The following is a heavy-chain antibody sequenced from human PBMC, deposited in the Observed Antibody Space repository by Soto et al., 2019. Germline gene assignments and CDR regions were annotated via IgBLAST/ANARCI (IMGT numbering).Heavy chain of an antibody. CDR2: IKQDGSEK. CDR1: GFTFSSYW. CDR3: ARVSRGCYDY. V-gene: IGHV3-7*01. D-gene: IGHD2-15*01. Sequence: GESLKISCAASGFTFSSYWMSWVRQAPGKGLEWVANIKQDGSEKYYVDSVKGRFTISRDNAKNSLYLQMNSLRAEDTAVYYCARVSRGCYDYWGQGTLVTVSS. J-gene: IGHJ4*02.